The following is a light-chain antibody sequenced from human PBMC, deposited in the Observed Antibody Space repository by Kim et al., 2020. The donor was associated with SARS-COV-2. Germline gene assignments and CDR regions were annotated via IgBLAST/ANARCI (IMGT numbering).Light chain of an antibody. CDR3: QTWGTGMGV. Sequence: SANLTCTLDSGHSSYAIAWHQQQPEKGPRYLMKLNSDGSHYKGDGIPDRFSGSSSGAERYLTISSLQSEDEADYYCQTWGTGMGVFGGGTKLTVL. CDR1: SGHSSYA. V-gene: IGLV4-69*01. CDR2: LNSDGSH. J-gene: IGLJ3*02.